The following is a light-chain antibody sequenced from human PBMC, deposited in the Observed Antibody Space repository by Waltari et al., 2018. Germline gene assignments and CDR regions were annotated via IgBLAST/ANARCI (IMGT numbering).Light chain of an antibody. CDR2: DAS. Sequence: EIVLTQSPATLSLSPGERATLSCRTSQTVGTYLIWYQQKPGQAPRVLIYDASNRATGIPDRFSGSGSGTDFNLTISSLEPEDFAVYYCQQRINWPLTFGQGNKVEI. J-gene: IGKJ1*01. CDR3: QQRINWPLT. V-gene: IGKV3-11*01. CDR1: QTVGTY.